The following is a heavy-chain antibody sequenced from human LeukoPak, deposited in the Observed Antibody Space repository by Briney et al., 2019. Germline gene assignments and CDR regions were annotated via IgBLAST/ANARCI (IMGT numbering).Heavy chain of an antibody. D-gene: IGHD2-15*01. V-gene: IGHV3-23*01. J-gene: IGHJ4*02. CDR1: GFTFSSYA. CDR2: ISGSGGST. Sequence: GGSLRLSCAASGFTFSSYAMSWVRRAPGKGLEWVSAISGSGGSTYYADSVKGRFTISRDNSKNTQYLQMNSLRAEDTAVYYCAKDRGRYCSGGSCYSLDYWGQGTLVTVSS. CDR3: AKDRGRYCSGGSCYSLDY.